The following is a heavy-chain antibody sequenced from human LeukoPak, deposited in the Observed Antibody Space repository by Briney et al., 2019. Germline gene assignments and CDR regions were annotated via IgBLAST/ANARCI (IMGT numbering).Heavy chain of an antibody. CDR2: TNPSGGST. V-gene: IGHV1-46*01. J-gene: IGHJ4*02. Sequence: ASVKVSCKASGYTFTSYYMHWVRQAPGQGLEWMGITNPSGGSTSYAQKFQGRVTMTRDMSTSTVYMELSSLRSEDTAVYYCARARSSYYYDSSGYYPDYWGQGTLVTVSP. CDR3: ARARSSYYYDSSGYYPDY. D-gene: IGHD3-22*01. CDR1: GYTFTSYY.